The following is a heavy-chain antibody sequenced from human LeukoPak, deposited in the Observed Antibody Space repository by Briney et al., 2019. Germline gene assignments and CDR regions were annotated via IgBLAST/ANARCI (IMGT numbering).Heavy chain of an antibody. D-gene: IGHD3-16*01. J-gene: IGHJ6*02. V-gene: IGHV3-53*01. CDR2: VFTTGTI. CDR3: ARDPRRHLVLLGSDRYYGMDV. CDR1: GFSVSSHY. Sequence: PGGSLRLSCVPSGFSVSSHYISWFRQAPGKGLEWVSVVFTTGTIYYADSVRGRFTLSRDNAKNSLYVQMNSLRAEDTAVYYCARDPRRHLVLLGSDRYYGMDVWGQGTTVTVSS.